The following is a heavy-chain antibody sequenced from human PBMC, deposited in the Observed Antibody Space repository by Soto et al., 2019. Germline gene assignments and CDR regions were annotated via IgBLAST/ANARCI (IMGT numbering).Heavy chain of an antibody. J-gene: IGHJ3*02. D-gene: IGHD2-8*01. CDR2: IYYSGST. CDR1: SGSISSTIYS. V-gene: IGHV4-39*07. CDR3: ASNEEYCTNGVCHDDAFDI. Sequence: SETLSLTCTVSSGSISSTIYSWDWIRQPPGKGLEWIGYIYYSGSTYYNPSLKSRVTISVDTSKNQFSLKLSSVTAADTAVYYCASNEEYCTNGVCHDDAFDIWGQGTMVTVSS.